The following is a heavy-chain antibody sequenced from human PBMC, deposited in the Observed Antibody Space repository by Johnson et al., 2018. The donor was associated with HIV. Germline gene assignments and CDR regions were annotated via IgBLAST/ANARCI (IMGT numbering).Heavy chain of an antibody. CDR1: GFTFDDYA. CDR2: ISWNSGSI. D-gene: IGHD6-13*01. Sequence: VQLVESGGGVVQPGRSLRLSCAASGFTFDDYAMHWVRQAPGKGLEWVSGISWNSGSIGYADSVKGRFTISRDNSRKTLYLQMNSLRVEDTAVYYCARVHIAGRWSDAFEIWGQGTMVTVSS. V-gene: IGHV3-9*01. J-gene: IGHJ3*02. CDR3: ARVHIAGRWSDAFEI.